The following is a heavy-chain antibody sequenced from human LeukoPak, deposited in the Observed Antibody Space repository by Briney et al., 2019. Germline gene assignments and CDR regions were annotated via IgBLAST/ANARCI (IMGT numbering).Heavy chain of an antibody. CDR2: INHSGST. J-gene: IGHJ5*02. CDR1: GGSFSGYY. Sequence: KPSETLSFTCAVYGGSFSGYYWSWIRQPPGKGLEWIGEINHSGSTNYNPSLKSRVTISVDTSKNQFSLKLSSVTAADTAVYYCARGLGYSSSWYPWFDPWGQGTLVTVSS. V-gene: IGHV4-34*01. D-gene: IGHD6-13*01. CDR3: ARGLGYSSSWYPWFDP.